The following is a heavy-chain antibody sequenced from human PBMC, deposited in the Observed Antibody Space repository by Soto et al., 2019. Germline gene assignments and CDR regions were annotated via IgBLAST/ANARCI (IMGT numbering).Heavy chain of an antibody. D-gene: IGHD2-15*01. CDR2: IYYSGST. CDR3: ARLSVVVVVAANFFDY. J-gene: IGHJ4*02. CDR1: GGSISSSSYY. Sequence: SETLSLTCTVSGGSISSSSYYWGWIRQPPGKGLEWIGRIYYSGSTYYNPSLKSRVTISVDTSKNQFSLKLSSVTAADTAVYYCARLSVVVVVAANFFDYWGQGTLVTVSS. V-gene: IGHV4-39*01.